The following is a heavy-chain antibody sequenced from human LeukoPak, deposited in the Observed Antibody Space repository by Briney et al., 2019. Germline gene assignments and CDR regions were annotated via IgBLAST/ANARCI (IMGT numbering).Heavy chain of an antibody. J-gene: IGHJ6*03. CDR2: ISWNSGSI. CDR1: GFTFDDYA. D-gene: IGHD3-10*01. Sequence: GGSLRLSCAASGFTFDDYAMHWVRQAPGKGLEWVSGISWNSGSIGYADSVKGRFTISRDNAKNSLYLQMNSLRAEDTAVYYCAKGESDYYGSGSYYYYYMDVWGKGTTVTVSS. V-gene: IGHV3-9*01. CDR3: AKGESDYYGSGSYYYYYMDV.